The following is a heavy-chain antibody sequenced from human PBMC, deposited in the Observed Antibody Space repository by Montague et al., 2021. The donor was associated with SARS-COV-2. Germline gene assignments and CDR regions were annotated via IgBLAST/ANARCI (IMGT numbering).Heavy chain of an antibody. J-gene: IGHJ4*02. CDR1: GFTFSSYA. D-gene: IGHD3-22*01. CDR3: AKGGERITMIVVVITLADFDY. Sequence: LRLSFAASGFTFSSYAMSWVRQAPGKGLEWVSGISDSGGSTYYADSVKGRLTISRDNSKNTLYLQMNSLRAEDTAVYYCAKGGERITMIVVVITLADFDYWGQGTLVTVSS. V-gene: IGHV3-23*01. CDR2: ISDSGGST.